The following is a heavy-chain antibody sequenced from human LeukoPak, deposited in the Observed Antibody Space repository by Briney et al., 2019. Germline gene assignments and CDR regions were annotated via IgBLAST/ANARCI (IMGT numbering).Heavy chain of an antibody. Sequence: SETLSLTCTVSGGSISSYYWSWIRQPPGKGLEWIGYIYYSGSTNYNPSLKSQVTISVDTSKNQFSLKLSSVTAADTAVYYCASLTRRSWYFDLWGRGTLVTVSS. D-gene: IGHD1-14*01. J-gene: IGHJ2*01. V-gene: IGHV4-59*01. CDR2: IYYSGST. CDR3: ASLTRRSWYFDL. CDR1: GGSISSYY.